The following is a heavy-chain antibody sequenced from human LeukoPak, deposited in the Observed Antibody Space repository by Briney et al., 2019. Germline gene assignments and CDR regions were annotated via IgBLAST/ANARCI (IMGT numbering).Heavy chain of an antibody. D-gene: IGHD1-26*01. J-gene: IGHJ5*02. V-gene: IGHV3-21*01. CDR1: GFTFSSYS. Sequence: PGGSLRLSCAASGFTFSSYSMNWVRQAPGKGLEWVSSISSSSSYIYYADSVKGRFTISRDNAKNPLYLQMNSLRAEDTAVYYCARDDREVVGMNWFDPWGQGTLVTVSS. CDR2: ISSSSSYI. CDR3: ARDDREVVGMNWFDP.